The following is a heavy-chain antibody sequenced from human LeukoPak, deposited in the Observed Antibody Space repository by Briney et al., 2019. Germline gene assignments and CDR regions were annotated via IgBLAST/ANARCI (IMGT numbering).Heavy chain of an antibody. CDR3: ARGLTPGSYNNWFDP. CDR1: GGSFSGYY. Sequence: PSETLSLTCAVYGGSFSGYYWSWIRQPPGKGLEWIGEINHSGSTNYNPSLKSRVTISVDTSKNQFSLKLSSVTAADTAVYYCARGLTPGSYNNWFDPWGQGTLVTVSS. J-gene: IGHJ5*02. D-gene: IGHD3-10*01. CDR2: INHSGST. V-gene: IGHV4-34*01.